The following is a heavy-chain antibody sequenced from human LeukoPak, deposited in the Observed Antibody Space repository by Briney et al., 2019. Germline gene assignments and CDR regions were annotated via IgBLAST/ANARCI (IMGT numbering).Heavy chain of an antibody. V-gene: IGHV4-4*09. CDR1: GGSISSYY. CDR2: IYTSGST. J-gene: IGHJ4*02. D-gene: IGHD3-3*01. Sequence: SETLSLTCTVSGGSISSYYGSWIRQPPGKGLDWIGYIYTSGSTNYNPSLKSRVTISVDTSKNQFSLKLSSVTAADTAVYYCARTHYDFWSGYYDYWGQGTLVTVSS. CDR3: ARTHYDFWSGYYDY.